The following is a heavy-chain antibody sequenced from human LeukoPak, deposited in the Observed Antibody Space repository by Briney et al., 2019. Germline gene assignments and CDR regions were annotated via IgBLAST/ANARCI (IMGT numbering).Heavy chain of an antibody. J-gene: IGHJ4*02. D-gene: IGHD5-18*01. CDR1: GFTFSSYS. V-gene: IGHV3-21*01. CDR2: ISSSSSYI. CDR3: AREGGKQLWFSFDY. Sequence: GGSLRLSCAASGFTFSSYSMNWVRQAPGKGLEWVSSISSSSSYIYYADSVKGRFTISRDNAKNSLYLQMNSLRAEDTAVYYCAREGGKQLWFSFDYWGQGTLVTVSS.